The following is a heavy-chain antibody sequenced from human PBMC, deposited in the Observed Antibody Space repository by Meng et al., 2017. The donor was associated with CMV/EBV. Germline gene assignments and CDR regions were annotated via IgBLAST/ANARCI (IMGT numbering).Heavy chain of an antibody. Sequence: GSLRLSCTVSGGSVSSGSYYWSWIRQPPGKGLEWIGYIYYSGSTNYNPSLKSRVTISVDTSKNQFSLKLSSVTAADTAVYYCAREVVSPYYYYGMDVWGQGTTVTVSS. D-gene: IGHD2-2*01. CDR3: AREVVSPYYYYGMDV. J-gene: IGHJ6*02. V-gene: IGHV4-61*01. CDR2: IYYSGST. CDR1: GGSVSSGSYY.